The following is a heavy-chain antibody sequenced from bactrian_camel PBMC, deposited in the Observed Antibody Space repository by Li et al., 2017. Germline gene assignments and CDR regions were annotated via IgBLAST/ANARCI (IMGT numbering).Heavy chain of an antibody. CDR2: INSGGGST. J-gene: IGHJ4*01. D-gene: IGHD1*01. CDR3: AAQDVLGH. CDR1: GFTFSNYD. Sequence: VQLVESGEGLVQPGGTLRLSCVASGFTFSNYDMSWVRQTPGKGLEWVSLINSGGGSTYYADSVKGRFTISRDNAKNTLYLQMSSLKTDDTAVYYCAAQDVLGHWGQGTQVTVS. V-gene: IGHV3S40*01.